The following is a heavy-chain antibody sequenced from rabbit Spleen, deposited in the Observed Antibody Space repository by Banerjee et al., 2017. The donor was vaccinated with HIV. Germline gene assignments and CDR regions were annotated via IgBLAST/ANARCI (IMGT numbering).Heavy chain of an antibody. V-gene: IGHV1S45*01. CDR1: GFSFSDRDV. CDR3: ARNYNL. J-gene: IGHJ4*01. Sequence: QEQLVESGGGLVQPEGSLTLTCKASGFSFSDRDVMCWVRQAPGKGLEWIACIYGGSGNTYYASWAKGRFTISKTSSTTVTLQMTSLTAADTATYFCARNYNLWGQGTLVTVS. CDR2: IYGGSGNT.